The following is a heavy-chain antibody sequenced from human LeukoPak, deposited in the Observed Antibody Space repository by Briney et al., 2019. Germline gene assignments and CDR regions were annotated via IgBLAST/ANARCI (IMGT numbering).Heavy chain of an antibody. Sequence: GGSLRLSCTASGFTFGDYAMSWFRQAPGKGLEWVGFIRSKAYGGTTEYAASVKGRFTISRDDSKSIAYLHMNSLKTEDTAVYYCTRVASGWFKYYFDYWGQGTLVTVSS. CDR1: GFTFGDYA. D-gene: IGHD6-19*01. V-gene: IGHV3-49*03. CDR2: IRSKAYGGTT. CDR3: TRVASGWFKYYFDY. J-gene: IGHJ4*02.